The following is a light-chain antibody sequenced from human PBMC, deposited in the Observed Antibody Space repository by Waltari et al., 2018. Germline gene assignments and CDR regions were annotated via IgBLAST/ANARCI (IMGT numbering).Light chain of an antibody. V-gene: IGKV3-20*01. J-gene: IGKJ1*01. Sequence: EIVLTQSPLTLSLSPGARATLACRASQSVSRLVGYQQKPGQAPRLLIYDVSTRATGIPDRFSGSGSGTDFSLTISRLESEDFAVYYCQHYVTLPVTFGQGTKVEIK. CDR2: DVS. CDR1: QSVSR. CDR3: QHYVTLPVT.